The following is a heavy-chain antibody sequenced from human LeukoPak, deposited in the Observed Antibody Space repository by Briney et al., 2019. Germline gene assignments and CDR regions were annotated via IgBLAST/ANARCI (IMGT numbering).Heavy chain of an antibody. Sequence: SVKVSCKASGYTFTGYYMHWVRQAPGQGLEWMGRIIPILGIANYAQKFQGRVTITADKSTSTAYMELSSLRSEDTAVYYRASNPKYTSGWYDYWGQGTLVTVSS. D-gene: IGHD6-19*01. CDR3: ASNPKYTSGWYDY. V-gene: IGHV1-69*02. CDR2: IIPILGIA. CDR1: GYTFTGYY. J-gene: IGHJ4*02.